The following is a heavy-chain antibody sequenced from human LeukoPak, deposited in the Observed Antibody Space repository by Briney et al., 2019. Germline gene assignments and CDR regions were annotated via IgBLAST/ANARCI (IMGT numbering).Heavy chain of an antibody. CDR1: GGSISSHY. CDR2: IYYSGST. Sequence: SETLSLTCTVSGGSISSHYWSWIRQPPGKGLEWIGYIYYSGSTNYNPSLKSRVTISVDTSKNQFSLKLSSVTAADTAVYYCARENYYDSSGYYHDAFDIWGQGTVVTVSS. CDR3: ARENYYDSSGYYHDAFDI. V-gene: IGHV4-59*11. J-gene: IGHJ3*02. D-gene: IGHD3-22*01.